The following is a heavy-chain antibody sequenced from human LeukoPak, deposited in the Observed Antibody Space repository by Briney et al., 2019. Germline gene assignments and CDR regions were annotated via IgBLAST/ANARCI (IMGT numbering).Heavy chain of an antibody. J-gene: IGHJ4*02. CDR1: GFTFDDYA. CDR3: AKEWGSGPILGVYFDY. V-gene: IGHV3-9*01. D-gene: IGHD6-19*01. CDR2: ISWNSGSI. Sequence: PGGSLRLSCAASGFTFDDYAMHWVRQAPGKGLEWVSGISWNSGSIGYADSVKGRFTISRDNAKNSLYLQMNSLRAEDTALYYCAKEWGSGPILGVYFDYWGQGTLVTVSS.